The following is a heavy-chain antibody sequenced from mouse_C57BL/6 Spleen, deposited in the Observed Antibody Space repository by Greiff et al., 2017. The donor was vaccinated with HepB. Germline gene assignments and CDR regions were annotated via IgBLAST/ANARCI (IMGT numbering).Heavy chain of an antibody. D-gene: IGHD2-10*01. V-gene: IGHV1-15*01. J-gene: IGHJ4*01. CDR1: GYTFTDYE. CDR3: TRGGAYRPDYYAMDY. Sequence: QVQLKESGAELVRPGASVTLSCKASGYTFTDYEMHWVKQTPVHGLEWIGAIDPETGGTAYNQKFKGKAILTADKSSSTAYMELRSLTSEDSAVYYCTRGGAYRPDYYAMDYWGQGTSVTVSS. CDR2: IDPETGGT.